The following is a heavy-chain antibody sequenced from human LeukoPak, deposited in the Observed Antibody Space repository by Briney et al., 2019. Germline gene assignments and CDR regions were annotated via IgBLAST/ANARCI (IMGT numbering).Heavy chain of an antibody. D-gene: IGHD3-9*01. Sequence: GASVTVSFKASGYTFTDYYMHWVRQAPGQGLEWMGWINPNSGGTNYAQKFQGRVTMTRDTSISTAYMELSRLRSDDTAVYYCARGGRPSYYDILTGYPADYWGQGTLVTVSS. CDR2: INPNSGGT. J-gene: IGHJ4*02. V-gene: IGHV1-2*02. CDR3: ARGGRPSYYDILTGYPADY. CDR1: GYTFTDYY.